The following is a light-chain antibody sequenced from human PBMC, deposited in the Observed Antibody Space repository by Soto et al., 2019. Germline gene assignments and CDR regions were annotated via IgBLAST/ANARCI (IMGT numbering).Light chain of an antibody. Sequence: SVLTQSPGTLSLSPGERATLSCRASQSVTSNYLAWYQQKPGQAPRLLIYGASSRATGIPDRFSGSGSGTDFTLTISRLAPEDFAVYYCQHYGSSLITFGQGTRLEIK. J-gene: IGKJ5*01. V-gene: IGKV3-20*01. CDR1: QSVTSNY. CDR3: QHYGSSLIT. CDR2: GAS.